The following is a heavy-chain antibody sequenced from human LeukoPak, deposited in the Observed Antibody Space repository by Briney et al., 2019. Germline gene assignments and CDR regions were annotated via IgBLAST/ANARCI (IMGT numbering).Heavy chain of an antibody. D-gene: IGHD3-22*01. CDR3: AKDYGFITPYCYFDL. J-gene: IGHJ2*01. V-gene: IGHV3-33*06. CDR2: IWYDGSNK. Sequence: TGGSLRLSCAASGFTFSIYSMNWVRQAPGKGLEWVALIWYDGSNKDYADSVKGRFTISRDNSKNTVYLQMNSLRAEDTAVYYCAKDYGFITPYCYFDLWGRGTLVTVSS. CDR1: GFTFSIYS.